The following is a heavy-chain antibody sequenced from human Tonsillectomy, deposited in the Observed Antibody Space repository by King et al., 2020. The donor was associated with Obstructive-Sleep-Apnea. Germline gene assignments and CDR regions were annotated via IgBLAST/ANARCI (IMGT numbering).Heavy chain of an antibody. CDR1: GFTFSRYA. CDR2: ISESGVTT. V-gene: IGHV3-23*04. CDR3: GKDLRLLYCGDPGDY. J-gene: IGHJ4*02. Sequence: VQLVESGGGLVKPGGSLRLSCAASGFTFSRYAMTWVRQAPGKGLEWVSFISESGVTTYYADSVKGRFTVSRDNSNNTLSLQMHSLTAEDTAVYFCGKDLRLLYCGDPGDYWGQGTLAT. D-gene: IGHD3-10*01.